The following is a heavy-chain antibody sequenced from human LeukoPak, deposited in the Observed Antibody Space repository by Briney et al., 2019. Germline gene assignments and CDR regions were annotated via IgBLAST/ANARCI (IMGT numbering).Heavy chain of an antibody. CDR3: ATYRQVLLPFES. V-gene: IGHV3-11*01. Sequence: GGSLRLSCAASGFTFSDYYMSWIRQAPGKGLEWVSYISSSGSTIYYADSVKGRFTISRDNAKNSLYLQMNSLRAEDTAIYYCATYRQVLLPFESWGQGTLVTVSS. J-gene: IGHJ4*02. CDR1: GFTFSDYY. D-gene: IGHD2-8*02. CDR2: ISSSGSTI.